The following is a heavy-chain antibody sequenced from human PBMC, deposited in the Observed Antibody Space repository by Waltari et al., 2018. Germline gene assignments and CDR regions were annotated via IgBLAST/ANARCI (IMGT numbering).Heavy chain of an antibody. CDR3: AKEGANIPRSSPDY. D-gene: IGHD3-10*01. Sequence: EVQLVESGGGLVQPGGSLSLSCAASGFTFSNYGMTWVRQAPGKGLEWVSSITGSGDRTYYADSVKGRFTISRDNSKNTLYVQMNSLRDNDTAVYYCAKEGANIPRSSPDYWGQGTLLTVSS. CDR1: GFTFSNYG. J-gene: IGHJ4*02. CDR2: ITGSGDRT. V-gene: IGHV3-23*04.